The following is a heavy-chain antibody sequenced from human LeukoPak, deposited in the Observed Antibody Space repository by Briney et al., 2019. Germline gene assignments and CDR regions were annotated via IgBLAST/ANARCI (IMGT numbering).Heavy chain of an antibody. CDR1: GYTFTSYN. CDR3: ARRPAPHYGSGSSWFDP. CDR2: MNPNNNNT. J-gene: IGHJ5*02. Sequence: GASVKVSCKASGYTFTSYNINWVRQATGQGLEWMGWMNPNNNNTGSAQKFQGRVTMTRNIFISTAYKELSSLRSEDTAVYYCARRPAPHYGSGSSWFDPWGQGTLVTVSP. D-gene: IGHD3-10*01. V-gene: IGHV1-8*01.